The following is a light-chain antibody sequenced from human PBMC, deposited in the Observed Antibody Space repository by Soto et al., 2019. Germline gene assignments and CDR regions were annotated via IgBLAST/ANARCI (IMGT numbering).Light chain of an antibody. CDR2: GAS. Sequence: VLTQSPGTLSLSPGERATVSCRASQTVSRNYLAWYQQKPGRAPRLLIYGASRRATGIPDRLSGRGSGTAFTLTSSSLEPEDCAVYYSQQYGSSWTFGQGTKVDNK. J-gene: IGKJ1*01. V-gene: IGKV3-20*01. CDR1: QTVSRNY. CDR3: QQYGSSWT.